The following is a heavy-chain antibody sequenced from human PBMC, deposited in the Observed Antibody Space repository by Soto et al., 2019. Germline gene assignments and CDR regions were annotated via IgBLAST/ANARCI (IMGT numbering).Heavy chain of an antibody. D-gene: IGHD4-17*01. V-gene: IGHV3-49*04. CDR3: TSRYGDYYYYGMDV. CDR1: GFTFGDYA. Sequence: GGSLRLSCTASGFTFGDYAMSWVRQAPGKGLEWVGFIRSKAYGGTTEYAASVKGRFTISRDDSKSIAYLQMNSLKTEDTAVYYCTSRYGDYYYYGMDVWGQGTTVTVSS. J-gene: IGHJ6*02. CDR2: IRSKAYGGTT.